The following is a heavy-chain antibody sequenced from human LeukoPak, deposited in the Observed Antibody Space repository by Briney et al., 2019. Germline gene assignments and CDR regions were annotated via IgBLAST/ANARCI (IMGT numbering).Heavy chain of an antibody. CDR2: IYYSGST. Sequence: SETLSLTCTVSGGSISSYYWSWIRQPPGKGLEWIGYIYYSGSTNYNPSLKSRVTISVDTSKNQFSLKLSSVTAADTAVYYCARSYPGSYSSYYFDYWGQGTLVTVSS. CDR1: GGSISSYY. CDR3: ARSYPGSYSSYYFDY. D-gene: IGHD3-10*01. J-gene: IGHJ4*02. V-gene: IGHV4-59*01.